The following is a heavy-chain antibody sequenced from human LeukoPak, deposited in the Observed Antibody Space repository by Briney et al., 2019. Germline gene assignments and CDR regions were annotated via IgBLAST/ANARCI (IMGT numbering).Heavy chain of an antibody. CDR1: GFTFSSYA. CDR2: ISGSGGST. J-gene: IGHJ4*02. D-gene: IGHD7-27*01. V-gene: IGHV3-23*01. CDR3: AIDPNWGTHS. Sequence: HAGGSLRLSCAASGFTFSSYAMSWVRQAPGKGLEWVSAISGSGGSTYYADSVKGRFTISRDNFKNALYLQMNSLRVEDTAVYYCAIDPNWGTHSWGQGVLVTVSS.